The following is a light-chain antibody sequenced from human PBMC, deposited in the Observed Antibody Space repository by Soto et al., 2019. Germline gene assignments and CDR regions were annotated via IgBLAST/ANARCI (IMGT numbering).Light chain of an antibody. CDR2: EVS. V-gene: IGLV2-14*03. J-gene: IGLJ1*01. CDR1: SSDVGGYKY. CDR3: SSYRSSSTSYV. Sequence: QSVLTQPASVSGSPGQSITISCTGTSSDVGGYKYVSWYQQYPGKAPKLMIYEVSNRPSGVSNRFSGFKSGNSASLTISGLQAEDEADYYCSSYRSSSTSYVFGTGTKLTVL.